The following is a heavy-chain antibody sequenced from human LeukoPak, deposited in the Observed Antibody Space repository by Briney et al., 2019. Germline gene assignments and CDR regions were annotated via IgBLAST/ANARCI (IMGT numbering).Heavy chain of an antibody. CDR3: ARDAAVASAFDI. CDR2: IGSSSSYI. Sequence: GGSLRLSCAASGFTFSSYSMNWGPEAPGKGGEWVSSIGSSSSYIYYADSVKGRFTISRDNAKNSLYLQMNSLRAEDTAVYYCARDAAVASAFDIWGQGTMVTVSS. J-gene: IGHJ3*02. V-gene: IGHV3-21*01. CDR1: GFTFSSYS. D-gene: IGHD6-19*01.